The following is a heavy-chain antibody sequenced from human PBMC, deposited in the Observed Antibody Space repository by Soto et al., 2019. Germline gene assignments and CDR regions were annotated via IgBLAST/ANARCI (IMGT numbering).Heavy chain of an antibody. CDR1: GYTFTSYC. Sequence: ASVTVCCKDSGYTFTSYCIRWVRQAPGQGLEWMGWISAYNGNTNYAQKLQGRVTTTTDTSTSTAYMELRSLRSDDTAVYYCARIAAAGISWFDPWGQGTLVTVSS. J-gene: IGHJ5*02. CDR2: ISAYNGNT. D-gene: IGHD6-13*01. CDR3: ARIAAAGISWFDP. V-gene: IGHV1-18*01.